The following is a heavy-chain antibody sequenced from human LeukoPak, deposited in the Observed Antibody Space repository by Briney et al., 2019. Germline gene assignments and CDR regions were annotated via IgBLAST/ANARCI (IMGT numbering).Heavy chain of an antibody. CDR3: ARDQCADYVCWFDP. CDR2: IHYSGST. CDR1: GGSFSSGDYY. V-gene: IGHV4-30-4*01. D-gene: IGHD4-17*01. Sequence: PSQTLSLTCTVSGGSFSSGDYYWSWIRQPPGKGLEWIGYIHYSGSTYYNPSLESRVTISVDTSKNQFSLELSSVTAADTAVYYCARDQCADYVCWFDPWGQGTLVTVSS. J-gene: IGHJ5*02.